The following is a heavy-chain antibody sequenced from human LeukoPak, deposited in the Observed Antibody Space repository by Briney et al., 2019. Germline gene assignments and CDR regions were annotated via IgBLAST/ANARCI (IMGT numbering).Heavy chain of an antibody. V-gene: IGHV4-4*09. Sequence: PSETLSLTCTVSGGSISSYYWSWIRQPPGKGLEWIGYIYTSGSTNYNPSLKSRVTISVDTSKNQFSLKLSSVTAADTAVYYCARGPLLMVYAMDVWGKATTVTDSS. CDR1: GGSISSYY. J-gene: IGHJ6*04. D-gene: IGHD2-8*01. CDR2: IYTSGST. CDR3: ARGPLLMVYAMDV.